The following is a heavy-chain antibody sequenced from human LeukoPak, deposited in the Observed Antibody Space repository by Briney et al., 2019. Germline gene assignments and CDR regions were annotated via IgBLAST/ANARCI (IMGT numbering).Heavy chain of an antibody. Sequence: PGGSLRLSCAASGFTFSSYSMNWVRQAPGKGLEWVSYISSSSSTIYYADSVKGRFTISRDNAKNSLYLQMNSLRAEDTAVYYCARAFATYCSSTSCYTFDYWGQGTLVTVSS. V-gene: IGHV3-48*01. D-gene: IGHD2-2*02. J-gene: IGHJ4*02. CDR1: GFTFSSYS. CDR3: ARAFATYCSSTSCYTFDY. CDR2: ISSSSSTI.